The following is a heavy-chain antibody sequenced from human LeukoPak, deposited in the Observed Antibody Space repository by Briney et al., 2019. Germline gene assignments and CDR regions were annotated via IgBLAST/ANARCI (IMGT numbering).Heavy chain of an antibody. V-gene: IGHV3-33*06. D-gene: IGHD4-11*01. CDR1: HFTFSHYG. CDR2: IWNDASNQ. J-gene: IGHJ1*01. CDR3: AKDAQRGFDYSNSLEN. Sequence: PGKSLTLSCVASHFTFSHYGMHWVRQAPGKGLEWVSAIWNDASNQYYADSVKGRFTISRDNSQNTVYLQMNSLRAEDTAVYYCAKDAQRGFDYSNSLENWGQGTLVIVSS.